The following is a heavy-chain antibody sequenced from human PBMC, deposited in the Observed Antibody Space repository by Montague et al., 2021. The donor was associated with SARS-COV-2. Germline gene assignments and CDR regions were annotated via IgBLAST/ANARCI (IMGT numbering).Heavy chain of an antibody. J-gene: IGHJ6*02. V-gene: IGHV3-13*01. D-gene: IGHD4-23*01. CDR1: GFTFSSYD. Sequence: SLRLSCAASGFTFSSYDMHWVCQATGKGLEWVSAIGTAGDTYYPGSVKGRFTISRENAKNSLYLQMNSLRAGDTAVYYCARAGLGGAYYYYYGMDVWGQGTTVTVSS. CDR3: ARAGLGGAYYYYYGMDV. CDR2: IGTAGDT.